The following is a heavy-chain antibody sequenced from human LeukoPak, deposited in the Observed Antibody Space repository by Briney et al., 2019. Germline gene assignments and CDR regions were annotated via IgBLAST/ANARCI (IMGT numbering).Heavy chain of an antibody. Sequence: PGRSLRLSCAASGFTFSSYGMHWVRQAPGKGLGWVAVISYDGSNKYYADSVKGRFTISRDNSKNTLYLQMNSLRAEDTAVYYCAKGGPTGSGSSFDYWGQGTLVTVSS. CDR2: ISYDGSNK. CDR1: GFTFSSYG. J-gene: IGHJ4*02. D-gene: IGHD3-10*01. V-gene: IGHV3-30*18. CDR3: AKGGPTGSGSSFDY.